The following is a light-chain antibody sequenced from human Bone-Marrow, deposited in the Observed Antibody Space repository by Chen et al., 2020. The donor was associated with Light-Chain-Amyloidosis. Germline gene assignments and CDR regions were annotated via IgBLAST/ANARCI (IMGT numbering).Light chain of an antibody. V-gene: IGLV3-21*02. Sequence: SVLTQPSSMSVASGQTDTMAWWGNNVGSTSVHLYQQVPGQAPLLVVYGDDDRPSGIPERLSGTNSGNTATLTISRVEVGDEADYNCQEWDRSSDHTVFGGETKLTV. J-gene: IGLJ3*02. CDR1: NVGSTS. CDR3: QEWDRSSDHTV. CDR2: GDD.